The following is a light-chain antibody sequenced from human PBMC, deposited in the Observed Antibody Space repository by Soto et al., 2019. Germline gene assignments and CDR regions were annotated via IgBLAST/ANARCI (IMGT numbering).Light chain of an antibody. V-gene: IGKV3-20*01. Sequence: EIVLTQSPGTLSLFPGERATLSCRASQSVSSSYLAWYQQKPGQAPRLLIYGASSRATGIPDRFSGSGSGTDFTLTISRLEPEDFAVYYCQQYGSSPQPFGQGTKVDI. CDR2: GAS. J-gene: IGKJ1*01. CDR3: QQYGSSPQP. CDR1: QSVSSSY.